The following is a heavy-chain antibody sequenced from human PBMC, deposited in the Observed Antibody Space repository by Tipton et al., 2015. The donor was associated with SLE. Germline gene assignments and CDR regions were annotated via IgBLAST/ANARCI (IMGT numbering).Heavy chain of an antibody. D-gene: IGHD3-22*01. V-gene: IGHV3-74*01. CDR1: GFTFSSYW. CDR3: ARGVGEYYYDSSDYFDY. CDR2: INSDGSST. Sequence: SLRLSCAASGFTFSSYWMHWVRQAPGKGLVWVSRINSDGSSTSYADSVKGRFTISRDNAKNTLYLQMNSLRAEDTAVYYCARGVGEYYYDSSDYFDYWGQGTLVTVSS. J-gene: IGHJ4*02.